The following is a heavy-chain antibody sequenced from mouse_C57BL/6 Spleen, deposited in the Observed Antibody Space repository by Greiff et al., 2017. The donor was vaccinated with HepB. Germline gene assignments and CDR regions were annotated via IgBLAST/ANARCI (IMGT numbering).Heavy chain of an antibody. J-gene: IGHJ3*01. CDR2: INPNNGGT. Sequence: EVQLQQSGPELVKPGASVKISCKASGYTFTDYYMNWVKQSHGKSLEWIGDINPNNGGTSYNQKFKGKATLTVDKSSSTAYMELRSLTSEDSAVYYCARGSSGYQAWFAYWGQGTLVTVSA. CDR1: GYTFTDYY. D-gene: IGHD3-2*02. V-gene: IGHV1-26*01. CDR3: ARGSSGYQAWFAY.